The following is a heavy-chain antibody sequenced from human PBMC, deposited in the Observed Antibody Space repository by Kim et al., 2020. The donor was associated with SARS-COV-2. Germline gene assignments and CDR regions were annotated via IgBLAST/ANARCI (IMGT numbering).Heavy chain of an antibody. D-gene: IGHD5-12*01. Sequence: ASVKVSCKASGYTFTSYGISWVRQAPGQGLEWMGWISAYNGNTNYAQKLQGRVTMTTDTSTSTAYMELRSLRSDDTAVYYCARDWLRSGYGWGYFDYWGQGTLVTVSS. V-gene: IGHV1-18*01. CDR1: GYTFTSYG. CDR3: ARDWLRSGYGWGYFDY. J-gene: IGHJ4*02. CDR2: ISAYNGNT.